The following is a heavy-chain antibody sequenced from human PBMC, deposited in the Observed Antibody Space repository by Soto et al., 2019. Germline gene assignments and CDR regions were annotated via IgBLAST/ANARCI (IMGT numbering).Heavy chain of an antibody. CDR3: ASRHSSPYFDY. Sequence: QVQLQESGPGLVKPSQTLSLTCTVSGGSISSGDYYWSWIRQPPGKGLEWIGSIYYSGSTYYNPSLQSRVTISVDTSTNQFSLKLNSVTAADTAVYYCASRHSSPYFDYWGQGTLVTVSS. V-gene: IGHV4-30-4*01. CDR1: GGSISSGDYY. CDR2: IYYSGST. J-gene: IGHJ4*02. D-gene: IGHD6-13*01.